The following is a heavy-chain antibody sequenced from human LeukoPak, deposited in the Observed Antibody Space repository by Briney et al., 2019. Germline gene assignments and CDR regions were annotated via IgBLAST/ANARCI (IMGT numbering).Heavy chain of an antibody. V-gene: IGHV1-69*01. D-gene: IGHD2-2*02. Sequence: SVKVSCKASGGTFSSYGLSWVRQAPGQGLEWMGGIIPIFGTPNYAQKFQGRVTITADESTSTAYMELSSLRSEDTAVYYCARDPGYCTSPSCYSWFDPWGQGTLVTISS. CDR2: IIPIFGTP. CDR3: ARDPGYCTSPSCYSWFDP. CDR1: GGTFSSYG. J-gene: IGHJ5*02.